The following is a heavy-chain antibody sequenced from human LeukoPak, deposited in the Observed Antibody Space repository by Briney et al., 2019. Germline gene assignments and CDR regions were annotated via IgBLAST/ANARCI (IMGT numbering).Heavy chain of an antibody. J-gene: IGHJ3*01. D-gene: IGHD3-22*01. CDR3: VRAWDSSGNPFPA. CDR2: ISYIGST. V-gene: IGHV4-59*11. Sequence: SETLSLTCAVSDDSFSSHYWTWIRQPPGKGLEWIGYISYIGSTNYNPSLKSRVTISIDTSKNQFSLKLSSVTAADTAVYYCVRAWDSSGNPFPAWGQGTMVTVSS. CDR1: DDSFSSHY.